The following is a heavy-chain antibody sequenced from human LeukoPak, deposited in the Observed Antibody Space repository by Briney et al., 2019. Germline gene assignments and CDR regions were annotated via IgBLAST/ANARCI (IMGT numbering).Heavy chain of an antibody. D-gene: IGHD2-2*01. CDR1: GFTFSSYA. J-gene: IGHJ6*03. Sequence: GGSLRLSCAGSGFTFSSYAMSWVRQAPGKGLEWVSAISGSGGSTYYADSVKGRFTISRDNSKNTLYLQMNSLRAEDTAVCYCGKATPVISARYCSSTSCYGNSMDVWGKGTTVTVSS. CDR3: GKATPVISARYCSSTSCYGNSMDV. V-gene: IGHV3-23*01. CDR2: ISGSGGST.